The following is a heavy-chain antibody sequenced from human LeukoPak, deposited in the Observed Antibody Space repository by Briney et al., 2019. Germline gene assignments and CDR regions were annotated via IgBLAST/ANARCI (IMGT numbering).Heavy chain of an antibody. V-gene: IGHV3-23*01. J-gene: IGHJ4*02. CDR2: ISNSGGST. Sequence: GGSLRLSCVASGFTFSRYGMSWVRQAPGRGLEWVSAISNSGGSTYYADSVRGRFTISRDNSKNTLYLQMNSLRAEDTAVYYCAKERVDWRYFDYWGQGTLVTVSS. CDR1: GFTFSRYG. D-gene: IGHD3-9*01. CDR3: AKERVDWRYFDY.